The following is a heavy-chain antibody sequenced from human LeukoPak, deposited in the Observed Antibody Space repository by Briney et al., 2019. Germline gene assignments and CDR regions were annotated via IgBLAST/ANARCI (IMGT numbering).Heavy chain of an antibody. CDR1: GFTFSSYW. CDR3: ARSGYSYGFSSYYVDY. CDR2: INSDGSST. V-gene: IGHV3-74*01. D-gene: IGHD5-18*01. Sequence: GGSLTLSCAASGFTFSSYWMHWVRQAPGKGLVWVSRINSDGSSTSYADSVKGRFTISRDNAKNTLYLQMNSLRAEDTAVYYCARSGYSYGFSSYYVDYWGQGTLVTVSS. J-gene: IGHJ4*02.